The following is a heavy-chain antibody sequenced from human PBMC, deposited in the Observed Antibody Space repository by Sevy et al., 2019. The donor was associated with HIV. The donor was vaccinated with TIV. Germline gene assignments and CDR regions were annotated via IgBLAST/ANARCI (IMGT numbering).Heavy chain of an antibody. J-gene: IGHJ4*02. V-gene: IGHV3-7*01. CDR2: IKGDGSDK. Sequence: GGSLRLSCAASGFTFSANWMNWVRQAPGKGLEWVANIKGDGSDKHYVDSVEGRFTISRDNAKNLLYLQMNSLRVEDTAVYYCANETFWRFEYWGQGTLVTVSS. D-gene: IGHD3-3*01. CDR1: GFTFSANW. CDR3: ANETFWRFEY.